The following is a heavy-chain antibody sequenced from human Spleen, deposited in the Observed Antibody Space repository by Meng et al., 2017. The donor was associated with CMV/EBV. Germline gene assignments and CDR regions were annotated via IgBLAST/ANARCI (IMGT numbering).Heavy chain of an antibody. J-gene: IGHJ4*02. CDR3: AREDNWGPDY. V-gene: IGHV1-2*02. D-gene: IGHD7-27*01. CDR1: GYTFTGYY. Sequence: ASVKVSCKASGYTFTGYYMHWVRQAPGQGLEWMGWIQPSTGVTNYAQKFQGRVTVTRDTSVATVYMELSRLRSDDTAMYYCAREDNWGPDYWGQGTLVTVSS. CDR2: IQPSTGVT.